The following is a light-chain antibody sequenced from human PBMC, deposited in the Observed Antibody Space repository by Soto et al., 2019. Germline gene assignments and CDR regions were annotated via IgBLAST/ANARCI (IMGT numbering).Light chain of an antibody. CDR3: LLCLGAYVV. CDR2: STD. Sequence: QAVVTQEPSLTVSPGGTVTLTCASSTGAVTSGYYPNWVQQKPGQTPRALIYSTDNKHSWTPARFSGSLLGGKAALTLSGAQPEDEAEYYGLLCLGAYVVFGGGTQLTVL. V-gene: IGLV7-43*01. J-gene: IGLJ2*01. CDR1: TGAVTSGYY.